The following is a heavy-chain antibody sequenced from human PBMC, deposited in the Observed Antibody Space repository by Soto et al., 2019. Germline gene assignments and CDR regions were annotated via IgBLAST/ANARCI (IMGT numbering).Heavy chain of an antibody. CDR1: GFTFSSYS. J-gene: IGHJ4*02. Sequence: PGGSLRLSCAASGFTFSSYSMNWVRQAPGKGLEWVSYISSSSSTIYYADSVKGRFTIPRDNAKNSLYLQMNSLRDEDTAVYYCAREVYDILTGQRRIDYWGQGTLVTVSS. CDR2: ISSSSSTI. V-gene: IGHV3-48*02. D-gene: IGHD3-9*01. CDR3: AREVYDILTGQRRIDY.